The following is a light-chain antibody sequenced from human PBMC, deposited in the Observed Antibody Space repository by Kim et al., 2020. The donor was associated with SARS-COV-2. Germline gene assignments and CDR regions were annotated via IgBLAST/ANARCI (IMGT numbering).Light chain of an antibody. Sequence: VSVGKTVMITYRGDSIRSYYASWYQQKPRQPPLLVICRKNKRSAGIPERSSGSRGGNTAFLTIAGTPAGDEADYYCTPRDSNNNVVFGGGTQLTVL. CDR3: TPRDSNNNVV. J-gene: IGLJ2*01. CDR1: SIRSYY. V-gene: IGLV3-19*01. CDR2: RKN.